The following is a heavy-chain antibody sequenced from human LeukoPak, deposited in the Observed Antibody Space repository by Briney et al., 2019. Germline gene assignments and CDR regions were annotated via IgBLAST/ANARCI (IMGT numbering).Heavy chain of an antibody. V-gene: IGHV3-74*01. J-gene: IGHJ6*02. CDR2: INSEGSGT. CDR1: GFTFSRYW. Sequence: GGSLRLSCAASGFTFSRYWMHWVRQAPGKGLVWVSNINSEGSGTSYADSVKGRFTIFRDNAKNTLYLQMNSLRAEDTAVYYCVRDTPGDGMDVWGRGTTVTVSS. CDR3: VRDTPGDGMDV.